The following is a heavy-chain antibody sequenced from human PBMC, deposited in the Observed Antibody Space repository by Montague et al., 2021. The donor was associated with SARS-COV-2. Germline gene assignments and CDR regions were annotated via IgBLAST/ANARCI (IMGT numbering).Heavy chain of an antibody. CDR3: AREAYYYDSSGYYGGGYYYYYGMDG. CDR1: GGSISSSSYY. V-gene: IGHV4-39*02. D-gene: IGHD3-22*01. Sequence: SETLSLTCTVSGGSISSSSYYWGWIRQPPGKGLEWIGSIYYSGSTYYNPSLKSRVTISVDTSKNQFSLKLSSVTAADTAVYYCAREAYYYDSSGYYGGGYYYYYGMDGWGQGTTVAVSS. J-gene: IGHJ6*02. CDR2: IYYSGST.